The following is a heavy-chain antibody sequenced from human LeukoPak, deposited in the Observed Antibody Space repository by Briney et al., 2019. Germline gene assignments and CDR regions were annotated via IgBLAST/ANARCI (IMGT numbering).Heavy chain of an antibody. D-gene: IGHD6-13*01. CDR2: IIPIFGTA. Sequence: ASVKVSCKASGGTFSSYAISWVRQAPGQGLEWMGGIIPIFGTANYAQKFQGRVTITADKSTSTAYMELRSLRSEDTAVYYCARMYSRGIYYFDYWGQGTLVTVSS. J-gene: IGHJ4*02. V-gene: IGHV1-69*06. CDR3: ARMYSRGIYYFDY. CDR1: GGTFSSYA.